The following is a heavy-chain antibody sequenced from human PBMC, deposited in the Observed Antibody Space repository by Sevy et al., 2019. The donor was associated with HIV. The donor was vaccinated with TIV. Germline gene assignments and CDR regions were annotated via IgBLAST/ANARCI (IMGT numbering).Heavy chain of an antibody. Sequence: SETLSLTCTVSGGSISSSSYYWGWIRQPPGKGLEWIGSIYYSGSTYYNPSLKSRVTISVDTSKNQFSLKLSSVTAADTAVYYCARRAAAGTERNYYYGMDVWGQGTTVTVSS. D-gene: IGHD6-13*01. CDR2: IYYSGST. CDR1: GGSISSSSYY. J-gene: IGHJ6*02. V-gene: IGHV4-39*01. CDR3: ARRAAAGTERNYYYGMDV.